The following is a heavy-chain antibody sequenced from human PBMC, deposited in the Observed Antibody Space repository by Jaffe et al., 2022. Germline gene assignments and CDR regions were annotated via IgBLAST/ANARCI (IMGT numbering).Heavy chain of an antibody. V-gene: IGHV1-46*01. CDR1: GYTFTSYY. J-gene: IGHJ2*01. Sequence: QVQLVQSGAEVKKPGASVKVSCKASGYTFTSYYMHWVRQAPGQGLEWMGIINPSGGSTSYAQKFQGRVTMTRDTSTSTVYMELSSLRSEDTAVYYCARGADVLRYFDWLSYWYFDLWGRGTLVTVSS. CDR2: INPSGGST. CDR3: ARGADVLRYFDWLSYWYFDL. D-gene: IGHD3-9*01.